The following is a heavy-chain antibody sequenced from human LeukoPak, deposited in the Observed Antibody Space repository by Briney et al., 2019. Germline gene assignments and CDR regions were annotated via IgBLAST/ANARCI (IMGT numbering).Heavy chain of an antibody. CDR3: ARDQPRREGFDY. Sequence: GGSLRLCCVASGFTFSRNAMHWVRQAPGKGLEWVAVIWYDGSNKYYADSVKGRFTISRDNSKNTLYLQMNSLRAEDTAVYYCARDQPRREGFDYWGQGTLVTVSS. CDR1: GFTFSRNA. V-gene: IGHV3-33*08. D-gene: IGHD2-2*01. CDR2: IWYDGSNK. J-gene: IGHJ4*02.